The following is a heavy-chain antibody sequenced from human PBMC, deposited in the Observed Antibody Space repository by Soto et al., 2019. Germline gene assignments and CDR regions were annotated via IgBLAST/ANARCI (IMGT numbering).Heavy chain of an antibody. V-gene: IGHV3-23*01. J-gene: IGHJ6*02. CDR1: GFPFSTSA. Sequence: EVQLLESGGGLVQPGGSLRLSCAASGFPFSTSAMNWVRQAPGKGLEWVSIISGSSDAAYYAESVKGRFASSRDNSKNTLYLQMNSLRAEDTAVYYWEKYSGSYPVYNGMSLWGQGTTVTVS. D-gene: IGHD1-26*01. CDR3: EKYSGSYPVYNGMSL. CDR2: ISGSSDAA.